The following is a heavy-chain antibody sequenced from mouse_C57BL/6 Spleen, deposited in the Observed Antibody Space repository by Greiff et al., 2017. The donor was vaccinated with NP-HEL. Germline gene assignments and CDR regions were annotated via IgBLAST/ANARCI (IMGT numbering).Heavy chain of an antibody. Sequence: EVQVVESGGGLVKPGGSLKLSCAASGFTFSSYAMSWVRQTPEKRLEWVATISDGGSYTYYPDNVKGRFTISRDNAKNNLYLQMSHLKSEDTAMYYCARDNYGSSLDYWGQGPTLTVSS. V-gene: IGHV5-4*01. J-gene: IGHJ2*01. CDR2: ISDGGSYT. CDR3: ARDNYGSSLDY. CDR1: GFTFSSYA. D-gene: IGHD1-1*01.